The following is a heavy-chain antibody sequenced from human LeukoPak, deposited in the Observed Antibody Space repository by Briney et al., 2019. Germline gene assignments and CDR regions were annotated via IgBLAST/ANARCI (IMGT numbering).Heavy chain of an antibody. V-gene: IGHV3-66*01. CDR3: ARDKVSLYYYYYMDV. J-gene: IGHJ6*03. CDR1: GFTVSSNY. Sequence: GGSLRLSCAASGFTVSSNYMSWVRQAPGKGLEWVSVIYSGGSTYYADSVKGRFTISRDNSKNTLYLQMNSLRAEDTAVYYCARDKVSLYYYYYMDVWGKGTTVTISS. D-gene: IGHD6-6*01. CDR2: IYSGGST.